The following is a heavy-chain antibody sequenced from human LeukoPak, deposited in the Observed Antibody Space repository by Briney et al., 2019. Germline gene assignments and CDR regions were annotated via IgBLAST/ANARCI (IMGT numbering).Heavy chain of an antibody. V-gene: IGHV4-59*01. J-gene: IGHJ6*03. D-gene: IGHD1-26*01. CDR3: ARVSGVRKNYHMDV. CDR2: IYYSGST. CDR1: GGSIISYY. Sequence: SETLSLTCTVSGGSIISYYWSWIRQPPGKGLEWIGYIYYSGSTNYNPSLKSRVTISVDTSKNQFSLKLSSVTAADTAVYYCARVSGVRKNYHMDVWGKGRTVTVSS.